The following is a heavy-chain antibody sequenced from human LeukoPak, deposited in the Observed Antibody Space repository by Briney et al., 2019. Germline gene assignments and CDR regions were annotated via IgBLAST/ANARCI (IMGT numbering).Heavy chain of an antibody. Sequence: GGSLRLCCAASGFTVSSNYMSWVRQAPGKGLEWVSVIYSGGSTYYADSVKGRFTISRDNSKNTLYLQMNSLRAEDTAVYYCARGGAQLWFGELLLGYFDYWGQGTLVTVSS. V-gene: IGHV3-66*01. CDR3: ARGGAQLWFGELLLGYFDY. J-gene: IGHJ4*02. D-gene: IGHD3-10*01. CDR2: IYSGGST. CDR1: GFTVSSNY.